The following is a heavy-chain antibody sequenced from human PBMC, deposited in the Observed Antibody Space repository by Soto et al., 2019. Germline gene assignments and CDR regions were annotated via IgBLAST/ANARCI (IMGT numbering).Heavy chain of an antibody. CDR1: GFTFTSSA. Sequence: SVKVSCKASGFTFTSSAVQGVRQARGRRLEWIGCIVVGSGNTNYAQKFQERVTITRDMSTSTAYMELSSLRSEDTAVYYCALLNWFDPWGQGTLVNVSS. CDR2: IVVGSGNT. J-gene: IGHJ5*02. V-gene: IGHV1-58*01. CDR3: ALLNWFDP.